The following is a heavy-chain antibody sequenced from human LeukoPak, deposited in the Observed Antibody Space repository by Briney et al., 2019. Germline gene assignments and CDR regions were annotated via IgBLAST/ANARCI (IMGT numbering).Heavy chain of an antibody. J-gene: IGHJ6*02. CDR3: ARRQDVVVIVHGMDI. Sequence: GGSLRLSCAASGFTFRSSAMHWVRLAPGKGVEGVAVISYDGSNKCYADSVKGRFTISRDNSKNTLFLEMNSLRAEDTALYYCARRQDVVVIVHGMDIWGQGTTVTVSS. CDR1: GFTFRSSA. D-gene: IGHD2/OR15-2a*01. V-gene: IGHV3-30-3*01. CDR2: ISYDGSNK.